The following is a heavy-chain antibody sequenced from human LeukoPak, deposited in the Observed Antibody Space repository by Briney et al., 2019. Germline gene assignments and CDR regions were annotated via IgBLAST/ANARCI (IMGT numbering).Heavy chain of an antibody. V-gene: IGHV4-4*02. J-gene: IGHJ4*02. CDR2: IHRDGRT. Sequence: ASGTLSLNCGVSVVSISSSEWWFWVRQPPGQGLEWIGEIHRDGRTRYNPSLKSRVTMSIDYSKNQFSLKVNSVTAADTAIYYRGKPDIYFNPIDSWGQGSLVTVSS. CDR3: GKPDIYFNPIDS. CDR1: VVSISSSEW. D-gene: IGHD3-9*01.